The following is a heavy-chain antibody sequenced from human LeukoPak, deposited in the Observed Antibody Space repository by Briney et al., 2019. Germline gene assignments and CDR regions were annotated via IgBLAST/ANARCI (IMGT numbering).Heavy chain of an antibody. CDR2: FYSGGST. D-gene: IGHD3-9*01. J-gene: IGHJ6*02. CDR3: ARDHHCDWLSGGMDV. CDR1: GFTFSSYW. Sequence: GGSLRLSCAASGFTFSSYWMHWVRQAPGKGLEWVSVFYSGGSTYYADSVKGRFTISRDNSKNTLYLQMNSLRAEDTAVYYCARDHHCDWLSGGMDVWGQGTTVTVSS. V-gene: IGHV3-53*01.